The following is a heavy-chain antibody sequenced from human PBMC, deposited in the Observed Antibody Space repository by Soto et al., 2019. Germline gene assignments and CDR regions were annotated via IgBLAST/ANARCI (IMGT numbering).Heavy chain of an antibody. CDR1: GFTFSSYW. J-gene: IGHJ5*02. Sequence: GGSLRLSCAASGFTFSSYWMSWVRQAPGKGLEWVANIKQDGSEKYYVDSVKGRFTISRDNAKNSLYPQMNSLRAEDTAVYCGERVTHYYYSSGYDPWGQGTLVTVSS. D-gene: IGHD3-22*01. CDR3: ERVTHYYYSSGYDP. CDR2: IKQDGSEK. V-gene: IGHV3-7*03.